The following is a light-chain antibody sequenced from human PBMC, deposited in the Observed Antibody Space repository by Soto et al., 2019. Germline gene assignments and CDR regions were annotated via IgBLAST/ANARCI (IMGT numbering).Light chain of an antibody. V-gene: IGKV4-1*01. CDR2: GAS. J-gene: IGKJ5*01. CDR1: ESFLYSPTNKNY. Sequence: DIVMTQSPDSLAVSLGERATINCKSSESFLYSPTNKNYLAWYQQKPGQAPRLLIYGASSRATGIPDRFSGSGSGTDFTLTISRLEPEDFAVYYCQQYGSSPRGTFGQGTRLEIK. CDR3: QQYGSSPRGT.